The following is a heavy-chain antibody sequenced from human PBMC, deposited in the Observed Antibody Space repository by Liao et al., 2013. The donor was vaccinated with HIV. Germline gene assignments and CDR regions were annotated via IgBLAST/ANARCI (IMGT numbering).Heavy chain of an antibody. J-gene: IGHJ3*02. V-gene: IGHV4-4*07. Sequence: QVQLQESGPRLVRPSETLSLTCTVSYGFISSYYWNWIRQSAGKGLEWIGRIDGSRSTNYNPSLRRRVTLSIDTSRNQFSLNMHSLSAADTAVYYCVRGGGEFDIWGQGTVVIVSS. CDR3: VRGGGEFDI. CDR2: IDGSRST. CDR1: YGFISSYY.